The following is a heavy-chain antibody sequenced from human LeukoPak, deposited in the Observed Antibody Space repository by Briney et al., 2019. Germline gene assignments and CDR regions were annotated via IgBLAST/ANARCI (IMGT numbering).Heavy chain of an antibody. V-gene: IGHV3-30*02. Sequence: GGSMSLACVASGFTFSSYCMKWVRQAQGKGLEWVGFIRYEGSNKYYADSVKGRFTISRDNSKNTLCLQMNSLLAEDTAVYYCAKDRIAGAGPLLYWGQGTLVTVSS. CDR3: AKDRIAGAGPLLY. CDR1: GFTFSSYC. D-gene: IGHD6-19*01. CDR2: IRYEGSNK. J-gene: IGHJ4*02.